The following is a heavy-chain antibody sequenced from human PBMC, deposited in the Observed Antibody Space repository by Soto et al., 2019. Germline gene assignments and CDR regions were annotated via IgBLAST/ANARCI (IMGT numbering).Heavy chain of an antibody. CDR3: ARSGAQAASYYYAMDV. Sequence: SETLSLTCTVSGGSINSGDYYWSWIRQPPGKGLEWAGYIYDSGSTYYNPSLKSRVTMSVDTSKNEFSLKLSSVTAADTAVYYCARSGAQAASYYYAMDVWGQGTTVTVSS. V-gene: IGHV4-30-4*01. J-gene: IGHJ6*02. D-gene: IGHD2-15*01. CDR1: GGSINSGDYY. CDR2: IYDSGST.